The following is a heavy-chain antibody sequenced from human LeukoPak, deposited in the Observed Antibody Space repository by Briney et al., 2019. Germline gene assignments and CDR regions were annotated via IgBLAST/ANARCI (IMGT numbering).Heavy chain of an antibody. V-gene: IGHV3-9*01. CDR3: AKDRGVAAPSYFDY. CDR1: GFTFDDYA. J-gene: IGHJ4*02. CDR2: ISWNSGSI. Sequence: GRSLRLSCAASGFTFDDYAMHWVRQAPGKGLEWVLGISWNSGSIGYADSVKGRFTISRDNAKNSLYLQMNSLRAEDTALYYCAKDRGVAAPSYFDYWGQGTLVTVSS.